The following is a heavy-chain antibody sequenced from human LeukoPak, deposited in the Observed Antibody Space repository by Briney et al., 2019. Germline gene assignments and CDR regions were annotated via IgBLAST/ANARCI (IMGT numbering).Heavy chain of an antibody. CDR1: GGSFSGYY. D-gene: IGHD3-9*01. CDR3: ARAADILTGYLTHDFDY. J-gene: IGHJ4*02. Sequence: SETLSLTCAVYGGSFSGYYWGWVRQPPGKGLGWIGEINHSVSTNYNPSLKSRVTISVDTSKNQFSLKLSSVTAADTAVYYCARAADILTGYLTHDFDYWGQGTLVTVSS. V-gene: IGHV4-34*01. CDR2: INHSVST.